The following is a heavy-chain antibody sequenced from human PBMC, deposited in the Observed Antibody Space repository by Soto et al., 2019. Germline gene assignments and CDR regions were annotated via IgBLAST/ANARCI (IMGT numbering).Heavy chain of an antibody. CDR1: GYTFTSYG. CDR3: ARPGYYDSSGYKRGNAFDI. J-gene: IGHJ3*02. Sequence: QVQLVQSGAEVKKPGASVTVSCKASGYTFTSYGIICVRQAPGQGLEWMGWISAYNGNTNYAQKLQGRVTMTTDTSTSTAYMELRSLRSDDTAVYYCARPGYYDSSGYKRGNAFDIWGQGTMVTVSS. D-gene: IGHD3-22*01. V-gene: IGHV1-18*01. CDR2: ISAYNGNT.